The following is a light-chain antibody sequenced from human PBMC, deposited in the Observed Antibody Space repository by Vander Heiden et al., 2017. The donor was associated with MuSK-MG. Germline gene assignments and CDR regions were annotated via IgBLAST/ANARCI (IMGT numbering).Light chain of an antibody. J-gene: IGKJ4*01. CDR2: GAS. CDR1: QSVSSSY. Sequence: DIVFTQSPCTLSSSPGERPTLSCRASQSVSSSYLAWYQQKPGQAPRLLIYGASSRATGIPDRFSGSGSGTDFTLTISRLEPEDFAVYYCQQDGSSPLTFGEGTKVEIK. V-gene: IGKV3-20*01. CDR3: QQDGSSPLT.